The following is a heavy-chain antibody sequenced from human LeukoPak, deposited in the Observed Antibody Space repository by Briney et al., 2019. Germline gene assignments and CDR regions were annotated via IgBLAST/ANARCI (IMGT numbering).Heavy chain of an antibody. J-gene: IGHJ4*02. CDR3: ASLYDIVGTTVDY. Sequence: APVKVSCKTSGYTFTNYYIHWVRQAPGHGLEWMGRIDPNTGGTKSAKNFQGRVTMTRDTSISTAYMALSGLRSDDTAVYYCASLYDIVGTTVDYWGQGTLVTVSS. CDR1: GYTFTNYY. D-gene: IGHD1-26*01. V-gene: IGHV1-2*06. CDR2: IDPNTGGT.